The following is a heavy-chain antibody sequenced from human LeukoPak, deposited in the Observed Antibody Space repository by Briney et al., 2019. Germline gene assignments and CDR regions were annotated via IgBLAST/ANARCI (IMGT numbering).Heavy chain of an antibody. Sequence: ASVKVSCKASGYTFTSYGISWVRQAPGQGLEWMGWISPNNGNTNYAQKLQGRVTMTTDTSSTTAYMELRSLRSDDTAVCYCARDVSSSGWFWSFFGHWGQGTPVTVSS. CDR1: GYTFTSYG. CDR3: ARDVSSSGWFWSFFGH. CDR2: ISPNNGNT. J-gene: IGHJ4*02. V-gene: IGHV1-18*01. D-gene: IGHD6-19*01.